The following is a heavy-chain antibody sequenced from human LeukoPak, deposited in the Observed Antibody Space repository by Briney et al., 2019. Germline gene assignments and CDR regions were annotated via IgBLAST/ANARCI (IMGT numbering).Heavy chain of an antibody. CDR2: ISAYNGGYT. CDR3: AREVSRAFDI. CDR1: GYTFTTYG. J-gene: IGHJ3*02. Sequence: ASVKVSCKASGYTFTTYGINWVRQAPGQGLEWMGWISAYNGGYTNYAQKLQGRVTMTTDTSTSTAYMELRSLRSDDTAVYYCAREVSRAFDIWGQGTMVTVSS. V-gene: IGHV1-18*01.